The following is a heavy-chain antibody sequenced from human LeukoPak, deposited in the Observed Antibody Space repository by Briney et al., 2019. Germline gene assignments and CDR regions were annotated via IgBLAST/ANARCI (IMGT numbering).Heavy chain of an antibody. CDR3: ATPYYDFWSGHNAFDI. D-gene: IGHD3-3*01. CDR2: INPNSGGT. CDR1: GYTFTGYY. V-gene: IGHV1-2*02. Sequence: ASVKVSCKASGYTFTGYYMHWVRQAPGQGLEWMGWINPNSGGTNHAQKFQGRVTMTRDTSISTAYMELSRLRSDDTAVYYCATPYYDFWSGHNAFDIWGQGTMVTVSS. J-gene: IGHJ3*02.